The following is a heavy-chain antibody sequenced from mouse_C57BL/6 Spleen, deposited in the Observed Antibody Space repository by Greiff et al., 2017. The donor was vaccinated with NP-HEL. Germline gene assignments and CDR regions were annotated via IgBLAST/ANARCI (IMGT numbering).Heavy chain of an antibody. CDR2: IDPNSGGT. D-gene: IGHD2-4*01. J-gene: IGHJ3*01. CDR1: GYTFTSYW. CDR3: ARGMGLRLAY. V-gene: IGHV1-72*01. Sequence: QVHVKQPGAELVKPGASVKLSCKASGYTFTSYWMHWVKQRPGRGLEWIGRIDPNSGGTKYNEKFKSQATLTVDKPSSTAYMQLSSLTSEDSAVYYCARGMGLRLAYWGQGTLVTVSA.